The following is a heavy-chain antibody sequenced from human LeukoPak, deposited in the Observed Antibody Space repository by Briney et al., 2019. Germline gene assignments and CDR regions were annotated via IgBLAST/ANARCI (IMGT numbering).Heavy chain of an antibody. D-gene: IGHD6-19*01. J-gene: IGHJ4*02. Sequence: GGSLRLSCAASGFTFSSYSMNWVRQAPGKGLEGVSYISSSSSSIYYADSVKGRFTISRDNAKKSLYLQMNSLRDEDTAVYYCARARLTVSDGFDYWGQGTLVTVSS. V-gene: IGHV3-48*02. CDR2: ISSSSSSI. CDR1: GFTFSSYS. CDR3: ARARLTVSDGFDY.